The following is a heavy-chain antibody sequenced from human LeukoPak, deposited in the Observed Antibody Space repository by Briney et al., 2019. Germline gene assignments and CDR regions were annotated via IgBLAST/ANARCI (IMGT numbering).Heavy chain of an antibody. J-gene: IGHJ4*02. CDR2: ISGSGGST. CDR3: AKGPYAGSIAALLTFDY. V-gene: IGHV3-23*01. Sequence: GGSLRLSCAASGLTFSSYAMSWVRQAPGKGLEWVSAISGSGGSTYYADSVKGRFTISRDNSKNTLYLQMNSLRAEDTAVYYCAKGPYAGSIAALLTFDYWGQGTLVTVSS. D-gene: IGHD6-6*01. CDR1: GLTFSSYA.